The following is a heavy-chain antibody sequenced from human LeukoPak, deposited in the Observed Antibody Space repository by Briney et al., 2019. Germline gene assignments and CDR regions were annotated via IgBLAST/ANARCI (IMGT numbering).Heavy chain of an antibody. D-gene: IGHD3-9*01. J-gene: IGHJ4*02. CDR2: IYYSGST. CDR3: ARGNPIRYFDWLPFDY. CDR1: GGSISSGSYY. Sequence: SETLSLTCTISGGSISSGSYYWSWIRQPAGKGLEWIGYIYYSGSTNYNPSLKSRVTISVDTSKNQFSLKLSSVTAADTAVYYCARGNPIRYFDWLPFDYWGQGTLVTVSS. V-gene: IGHV4-61*10.